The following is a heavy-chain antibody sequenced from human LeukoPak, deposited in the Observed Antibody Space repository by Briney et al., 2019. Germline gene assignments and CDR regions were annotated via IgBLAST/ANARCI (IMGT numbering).Heavy chain of an antibody. CDR2: ISSSASSI. Sequence: PGGSLRLSCAASGFTFSTYEMNWARQAPGKGLEWVSYISSSASSISYADSVKGRFTISRDNAKNSLYLQMNSLRAEDTAVYYCVKGGSFDYWGQGILVTVSS. D-gene: IGHD5-12*01. CDR1: GFTFSTYE. V-gene: IGHV3-48*03. J-gene: IGHJ4*02. CDR3: VKGGSFDY.